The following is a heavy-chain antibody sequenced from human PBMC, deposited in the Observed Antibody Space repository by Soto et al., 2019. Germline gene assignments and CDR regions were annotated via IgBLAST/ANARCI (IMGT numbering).Heavy chain of an antibody. J-gene: IGHJ5*02. CDR2: IIPTFGTA. D-gene: IGHD6-19*01. Sequence: SVKVSCKASGGTFSSYAISWVRQAPGQGLEWMGGIIPTFGTANYAQKFQGRVTITADESTSTAYMELSSLRSEDTAVYYCARDKYSSGPNWFDPWGQGTLVTVSS. CDR1: GGTFSSYA. CDR3: ARDKYSSGPNWFDP. V-gene: IGHV1-69*13.